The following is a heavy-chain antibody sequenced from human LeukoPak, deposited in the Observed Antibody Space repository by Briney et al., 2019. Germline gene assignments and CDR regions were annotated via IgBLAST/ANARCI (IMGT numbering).Heavy chain of an antibody. V-gene: IGHV1-69*05. CDR3: ARDLVGLEWLLGLDY. CDR1: GGTFSSYA. CDR2: IIPIFGTA. Sequence: SVKVSCKASGGTFSSYAISWVRQAPGQGLEWMGGIIPIFGTANYAQKFQGRVTITTDESTSTAYMELSSLRSEDTAVYYCARDLVGLEWLLGLDYWGQGTLVTVSS. J-gene: IGHJ4*02. D-gene: IGHD3-3*01.